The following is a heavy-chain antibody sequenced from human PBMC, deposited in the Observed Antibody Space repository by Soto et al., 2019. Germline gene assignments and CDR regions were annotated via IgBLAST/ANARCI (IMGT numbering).Heavy chain of an antibody. CDR2: IYTSGST. J-gene: IGHJ5*02. CDR3: ARAWSSSSWRNWFDP. CDR1: GGSISSYY. Sequence: SETLSLTCTVSGGSISSYYWSWIRQPAGKGLEWIGRIYTSGSTNYNPSLKSRVTMSVDTSKNQFSLKLGSVTAADTAVYYCARAWSSSSWRNWFDPWGQGTMVTVYS. V-gene: IGHV4-4*07. D-gene: IGHD6-13*01.